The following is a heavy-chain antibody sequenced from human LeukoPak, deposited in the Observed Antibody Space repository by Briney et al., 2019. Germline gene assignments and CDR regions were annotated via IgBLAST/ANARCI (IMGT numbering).Heavy chain of an antibody. V-gene: IGHV4-39*01. D-gene: IGHD6-19*01. Sequence: SETLSLTCTVAGGSISSLSYYWGWVRQPPGKGLEWIGSIYYGGRTYYNPSLKSRVTMPVDTSKNQFSLKLSSVTAADTAIYYCATSVTSSSGWYYGYWGQGSLVTVSS. CDR2: IYYGGRT. CDR1: GGSISSLSYY. CDR3: ATSVTSSSGWYYGY. J-gene: IGHJ4*02.